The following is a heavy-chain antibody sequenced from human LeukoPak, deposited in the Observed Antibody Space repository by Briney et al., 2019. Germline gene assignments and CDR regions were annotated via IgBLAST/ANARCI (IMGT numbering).Heavy chain of an antibody. V-gene: IGHV3-48*03. D-gene: IGHD6-6*01. CDR1: GFTFSSYE. CDR3: ARESSSYFDY. Sequence: GGSLRLSCAASGFTFSSYEMNWVRQAPGKGLEWVSYISSSGSTIYYADSVKGRSTISRDNAKNSLYLQMNSLRAEDTAVYYCARESSSYFDYWGQGTLVTVSS. J-gene: IGHJ4*02. CDR2: ISSSGSTI.